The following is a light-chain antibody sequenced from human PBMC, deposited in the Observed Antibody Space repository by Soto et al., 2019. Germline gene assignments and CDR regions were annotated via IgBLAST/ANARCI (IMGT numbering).Light chain of an antibody. CDR1: SSDVGVYNY. Sequence: HSVLTQPRSVSGSPGQSVTISCTGTSSDVGVYNYVSWYQQHPGKAPQLVIYDVIKRPSGVPDRFSGSKSGNTASLTISGLQAEDEADYYCCSYAGSSLWVFGGGTKLTVL. CDR3: CSYAGSSLWV. CDR2: DVI. J-gene: IGLJ3*02. V-gene: IGLV2-11*01.